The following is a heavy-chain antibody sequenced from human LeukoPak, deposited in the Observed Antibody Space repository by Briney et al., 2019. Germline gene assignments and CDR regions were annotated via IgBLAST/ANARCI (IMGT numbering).Heavy chain of an antibody. D-gene: IGHD3-10*01. J-gene: IGHJ4*02. Sequence: NASETLSLACAVYGGSFSGYYWSWIRQPPGKGLEWIGEINHSGSTNYNPSLKSRVTISVDTSKNQFSLKLSSVTAADTAVYYCARSITMVRGVIVYYFDYWGQGTLVTVSS. CDR1: GGSFSGYY. CDR2: INHSGST. V-gene: IGHV4-34*01. CDR3: ARSITMVRGVIVYYFDY.